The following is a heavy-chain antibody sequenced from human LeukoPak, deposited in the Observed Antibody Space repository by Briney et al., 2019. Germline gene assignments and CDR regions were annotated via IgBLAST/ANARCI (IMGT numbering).Heavy chain of an antibody. CDR2: IKQDGSEK. Sequence: TGGSLRLYCAASGFTFSSYWMSWVRQAPGKGLEWVANIKQDGSEKYYVDSVKGRFTISRDKAKNSLYLQMNSLRAEDTAVYYCARTYDFWSGSQYYFDSWGQGTLVTVSS. D-gene: IGHD3-3*01. CDR1: GFTFSSYW. V-gene: IGHV3-7*01. CDR3: ARTYDFWSGSQYYFDS. J-gene: IGHJ4*02.